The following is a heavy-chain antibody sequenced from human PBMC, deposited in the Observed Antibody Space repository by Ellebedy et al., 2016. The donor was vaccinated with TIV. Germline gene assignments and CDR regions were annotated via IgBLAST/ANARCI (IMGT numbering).Heavy chain of an antibody. D-gene: IGHD4-17*01. V-gene: IGHV3-33*01. Sequence: GGSLRLSCAASGFSFSNYGMHWVRQAPGKGLEWLPVIWYDGTIKYYVDSVKGRFIITRDNSMHTLYLQMNSLRAEDTAVYYCVRGVQAGYGDSYYFDYWGQGTLVTVSS. J-gene: IGHJ4*02. CDR2: IWYDGTIK. CDR1: GFSFSNYG. CDR3: VRGVQAGYGDSYYFDY.